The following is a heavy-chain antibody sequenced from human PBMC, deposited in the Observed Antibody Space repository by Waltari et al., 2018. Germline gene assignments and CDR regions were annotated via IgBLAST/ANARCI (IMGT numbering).Heavy chain of an antibody. CDR3: ARDRQGYCSGGSCYPEGGYFDY. CDR1: GFTFSSYS. J-gene: IGHJ4*02. Sequence: EVQLVESGGGLVKPGGSLRLSCAASGFTFSSYSMNWVRQAPGKGLEWVSSISSSSSYIYYADSVKGRFTISRDNAKNSLYLQMNSLRAEDTAVYYCARDRQGYCSGGSCYPEGGYFDYWGQGTLVTVSS. D-gene: IGHD2-15*01. CDR2: ISSSSSYI. V-gene: IGHV3-21*01.